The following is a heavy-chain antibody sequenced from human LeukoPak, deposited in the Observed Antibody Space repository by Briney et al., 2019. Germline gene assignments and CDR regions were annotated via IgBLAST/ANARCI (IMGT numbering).Heavy chain of an antibody. V-gene: IGHV3-33*06. J-gene: IGHJ6*02. CDR2: IWYDGSNK. D-gene: IGHD2-21*01. CDR3: AKGLGGATRAMDV. Sequence: PGGSLRLSCAASGFTFSSYGMHWVRQAPGKGLEWVAVIWYDGSNKYYADSVKGRFTISRDNSKNTLYLQMDSLGPEDTAVYYCAKGLGGATRAMDVWGQGTTVTVSS. CDR1: GFTFSSYG.